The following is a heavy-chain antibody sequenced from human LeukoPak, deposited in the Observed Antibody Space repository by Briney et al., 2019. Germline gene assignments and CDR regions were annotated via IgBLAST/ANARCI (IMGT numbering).Heavy chain of an antibody. J-gene: IGHJ5*02. Sequence: GGSLRLSCTASGFTFGDYAMSWFRQAPGKGLEWVAFIRYDGSNKYYADSVKGRFTISRDNSKNTLYLQMNSLRAEDTAVYYCARARKSGGITMIRGVKDRGWFDPWGQGTLVTVSS. CDR2: IRYDGSNK. CDR3: ARARKSGGITMIRGVKDRGWFDP. V-gene: IGHV3-30*02. CDR1: GFTFGDYA. D-gene: IGHD3-10*01.